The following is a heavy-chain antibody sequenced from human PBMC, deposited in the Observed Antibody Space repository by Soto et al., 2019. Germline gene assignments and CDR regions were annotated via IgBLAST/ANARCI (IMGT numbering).Heavy chain of an antibody. Sequence: PSETLSLTCAVSGGPISSSNWWSWVRQPPGKGLEWIGEIYHSGSTNYNPSLKSRVTISVDKSKNQFSLKLSSVTAADTAVYYCARATYYYDSSGYYIFDYWRQGTLVTVSS. J-gene: IGHJ4*02. CDR3: ARATYYYDSSGYYIFDY. V-gene: IGHV4-4*02. D-gene: IGHD3-22*01. CDR1: GGPISSSNW. CDR2: IYHSGST.